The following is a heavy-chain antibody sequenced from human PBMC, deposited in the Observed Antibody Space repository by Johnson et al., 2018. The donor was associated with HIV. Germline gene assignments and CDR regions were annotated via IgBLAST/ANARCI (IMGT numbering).Heavy chain of an antibody. D-gene: IGHD3-16*01. Sequence: QVQLVESGGGLVQPGGSLRLSCAASGFIFSDSYMTWIRQAPGKGLELVSYISSRGTTIYDADSVRGRFTISRDNAKKSLYLQMSSLRAEDTAVYYCATGMGASDAFDIWGQGTMVTVSS. CDR2: ISSRGTTI. V-gene: IGHV3-11*04. J-gene: IGHJ3*02. CDR3: ATGMGASDAFDI. CDR1: GFIFSDSY.